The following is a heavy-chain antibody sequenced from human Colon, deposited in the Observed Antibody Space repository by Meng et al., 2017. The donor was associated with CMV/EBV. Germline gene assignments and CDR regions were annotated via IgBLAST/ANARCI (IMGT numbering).Heavy chain of an antibody. CDR1: VSPFPDSF. D-gene: IGHD2-15*01. CDR2: INPTSGAP. V-gene: IGHV1-2*06. J-gene: IGHJ4*02. Sequence: KASVSPFPDSFLHWVLQAPGQGLACIGPINPTSGAPTYAHNFQGRATLTRDTSITTSSMELTGLTSNDTAIYYCAKDWSGGSCFDYWGQGTLVTVSS. CDR3: AKDWSGGSCFDY.